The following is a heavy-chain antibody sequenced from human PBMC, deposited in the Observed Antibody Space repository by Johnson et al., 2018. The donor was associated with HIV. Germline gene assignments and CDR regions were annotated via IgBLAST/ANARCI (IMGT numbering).Heavy chain of an antibody. Sequence: QVQLVESGGGVVQPGGSLRLSCAASGFTFSDYAMHWVRQAPGKGLEWVASISSDGSNKYYADSVKGRFTISRDNSKNTLYLQMNSLRAEDTALYYCARTITMIVVDIKSNNDALDIWGQGTMVTVSS. J-gene: IGHJ3*02. CDR2: ISSDGSNK. CDR1: GFTFSDYA. CDR3: ARTITMIVVDIKSNNDALDI. V-gene: IGHV3-30*04. D-gene: IGHD3-22*01.